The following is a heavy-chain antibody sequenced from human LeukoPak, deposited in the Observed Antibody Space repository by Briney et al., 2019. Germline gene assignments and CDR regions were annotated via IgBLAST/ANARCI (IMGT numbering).Heavy chain of an antibody. CDR3: ARNNWFDP. V-gene: IGHV4-39*07. CDR2: IKHRGST. Sequence: PSETLSLTCTVSGGSISSSSYYWGWIRQPPGKGLEWIGEIKHRGSTNYNPTLKSRVTISGDTSKNQFSLKLNSVTAADTAVYYCARNNWFDPWGQGTLVTVSS. CDR1: GGSISSSSYY. J-gene: IGHJ5*02.